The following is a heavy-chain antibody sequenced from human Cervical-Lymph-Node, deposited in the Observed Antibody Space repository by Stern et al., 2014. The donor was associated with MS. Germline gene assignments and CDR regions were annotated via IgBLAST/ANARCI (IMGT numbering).Heavy chain of an antibody. CDR1: EFAFSHYT. Sequence: VQLVESGGGVVQPGRSLRLSCAASEFAFSHYTMHWVRQAPGKGLEWVATSSFDGTDKYHAHSVGGRFTISRDNSKNTLDLQMNSLGPEDTALYYCARTNTYFDAFDLWGQGTMVTVSS. CDR2: SSFDGTDK. CDR3: ARTNTYFDAFDL. V-gene: IGHV3-30-3*01. D-gene: IGHD2/OR15-2a*01. J-gene: IGHJ3*01.